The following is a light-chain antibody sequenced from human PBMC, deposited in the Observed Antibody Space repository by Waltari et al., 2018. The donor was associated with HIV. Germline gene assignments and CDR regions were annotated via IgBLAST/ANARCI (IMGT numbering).Light chain of an antibody. CDR1: SSDVGDYNY. Sequence: QSALTQPASVSGSPGQSITISCIGTSSDVGDYNYVSWYQQHPGKAPKVIIYEVSNRPSGIFARFSGSKSGNTASLTISGLQAEDEADYYCSSYTTRAVSTYVFGTGTKVTVL. V-gene: IGLV2-14*01. CDR3: SSYTTRAVSTYV. CDR2: EVS. J-gene: IGLJ1*01.